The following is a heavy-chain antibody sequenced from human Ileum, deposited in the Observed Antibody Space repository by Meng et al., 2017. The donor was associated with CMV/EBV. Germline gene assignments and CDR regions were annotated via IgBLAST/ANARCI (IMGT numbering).Heavy chain of an antibody. V-gene: IGHV4-4*07. CDR1: GGSITSYY. CDR3: AKGTGVTDPFDY. D-gene: IGHD1-14*01. CDR2: IYVSGST. J-gene: IGHJ4*02. Sequence: LQESGPGLVKPSEILAPTCSISGGSITSYYWSWIREPAGKGLEWIGRIYVSGSTNYNPSLKSRVTMSVDTSKNQFSLKLSSVTAADTAIYYCAKGTGVTDPFDYWGQGTLVTVSS.